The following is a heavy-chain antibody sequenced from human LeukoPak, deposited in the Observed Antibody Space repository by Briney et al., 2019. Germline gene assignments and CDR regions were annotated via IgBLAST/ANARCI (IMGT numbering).Heavy chain of an antibody. Sequence: ASVKVSCKASGYTFTSYAMHWVRQAPGQRLEWMGWVNAGNGNTKYSQKFQGRVTITRDTSASTTYMELSSLRSEDTAVYYCARIGAVAYLDYWGQGTLVTVSS. D-gene: IGHD6-19*01. V-gene: IGHV1-3*01. CDR1: GYTFTSYA. CDR2: VNAGNGNT. CDR3: ARIGAVAYLDY. J-gene: IGHJ4*02.